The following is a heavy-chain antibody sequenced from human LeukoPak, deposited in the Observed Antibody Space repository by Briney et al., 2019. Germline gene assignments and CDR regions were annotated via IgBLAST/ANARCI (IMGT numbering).Heavy chain of an antibody. Sequence: PSETLSLTCTVSGGSISSYYWSWIRQPPGKGLEWIGYIYYSGSTNYNPSLKSRVTISVDTSKNQFSLKLSSVTAADTAVYYCARPQDFGLTGMNAFDIWGQGTMVTVSS. CDR1: GGSISSYY. J-gene: IGHJ3*02. D-gene: IGHD7-27*01. CDR3: ARPQDFGLTGMNAFDI. CDR2: IYYSGST. V-gene: IGHV4-59*01.